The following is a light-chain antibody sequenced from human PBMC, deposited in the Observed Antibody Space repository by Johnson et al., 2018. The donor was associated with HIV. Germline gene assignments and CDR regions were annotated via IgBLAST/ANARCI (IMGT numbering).Light chain of an antibody. CDR3: GTWDSSLSTFYV. CDR1: SSNIGNHY. V-gene: IGLV1-51*01. CDR2: DNN. J-gene: IGLJ1*01. Sequence: QSVLTQSPSVSAAPGQKVTISCSGTSSNIGNHYVSWYQLLPGTAPKLLIYDNNQRPSGIPDRFSVSKSGTSATLGITGLQTGDEADYYCGTWDSSLSTFYVFGTWTKVTVL.